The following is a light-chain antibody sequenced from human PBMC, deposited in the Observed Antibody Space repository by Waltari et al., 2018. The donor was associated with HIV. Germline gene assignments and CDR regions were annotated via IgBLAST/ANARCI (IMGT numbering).Light chain of an antibody. CDR3: QVWDSSTDLRV. CDR1: NIGSKG. J-gene: IGLJ2*01. Sequence: SYVLTQPPSVSVAPGQTARITCGGNNIGSKGVHWYQQKPSQAPVLVVYDDSDRPSGIPVRVSGSSSWNTATLTISRVEAGDEADFYCQVWDSSTDLRVFGGGTKLTVL. CDR2: DDS. V-gene: IGLV3-21*02.